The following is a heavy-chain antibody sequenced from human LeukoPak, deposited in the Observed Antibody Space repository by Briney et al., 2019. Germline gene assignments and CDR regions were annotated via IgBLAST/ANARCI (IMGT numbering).Heavy chain of an antibody. CDR1: GGSISSYY. CDR2: IYYSGST. CDR3: ARLRAMAIYYMDV. Sequence: SETLSLTCTVPGGSISSYYWGWIRQPPGKGLEWIGSIYYSGSTYYNPSLKSRVTISVDTSKNQFSLKLSSVTAADTAVYYCARLRAMAIYYMDVWGKGTTVTVSS. J-gene: IGHJ6*03. V-gene: IGHV4-39*01. D-gene: IGHD5-18*01.